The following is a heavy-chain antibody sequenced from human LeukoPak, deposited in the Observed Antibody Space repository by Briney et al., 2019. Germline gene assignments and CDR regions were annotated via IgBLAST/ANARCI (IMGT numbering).Heavy chain of an antibody. D-gene: IGHD6-19*01. CDR2: IIGSGGSR. J-gene: IGHJ4*02. CDR3: AKAGSGWPRWGDY. CDR1: RFTFSSYA. Sequence: PGGSLRLSCAASRFTFSSYAMCWVRQAPGRGLEWVSAIIGSGGSRYHAGPVKGRLTKSRDNSKNTLYLQMNSRRAEDTAVYYCAKAGSGWPRWGDYWGQGTLVTVSS. V-gene: IGHV3-23*01.